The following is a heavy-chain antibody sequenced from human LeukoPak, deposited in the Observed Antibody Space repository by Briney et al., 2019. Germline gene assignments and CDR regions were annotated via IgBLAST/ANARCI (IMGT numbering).Heavy chain of an antibody. J-gene: IGHJ5*02. CDR2: INHSGST. CDR1: GGSFSGYY. CDR3: ASEGFRHFDP. Sequence: PSETLSLTCAVYGGSFSGYYWSWIRQPPGKGLEWIGEINHSGSTNYNPSLKSRVTISVDTSKNQFSLKLSSVTAADTAVYYCASEGFRHFDPWGQGTLVTVSS. V-gene: IGHV4-34*01. D-gene: IGHD3-10*01.